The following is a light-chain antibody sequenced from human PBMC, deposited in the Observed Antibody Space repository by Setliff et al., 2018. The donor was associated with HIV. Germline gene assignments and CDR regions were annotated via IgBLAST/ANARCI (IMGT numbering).Light chain of an antibody. CDR2: EVN. Sequence: QSALAQPPSASGSPGQSVTISCTGTSSDIGRYNYISWYQQHPGKAPKLMIYEVNKRPSGVPDRFSGSKSGNMASLTVSGLQAEDEAGYYCTSYTGSNSFALYVFGSGTKVTV. V-gene: IGLV2-8*01. J-gene: IGLJ1*01. CDR1: SSDIGRYNY. CDR3: TSYTGSNSFALYV.